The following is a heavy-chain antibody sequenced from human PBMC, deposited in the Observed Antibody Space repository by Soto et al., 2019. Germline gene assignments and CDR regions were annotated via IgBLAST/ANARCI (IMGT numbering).Heavy chain of an antibody. CDR1: GYTFSSYA. Sequence: QVHLVQSGAEVRKPGASVKVSCKASGYTFSSYAMHWVRQAPGQRLAWMGWINAGYGNTKSSQKFQDRVTISRDTSASTAYMELTRLRSEDTAVYYCARDTGDGTFDFWGQGTLVTVSS. D-gene: IGHD7-27*01. V-gene: IGHV1-3*01. J-gene: IGHJ4*02. CDR2: INAGYGNT. CDR3: ARDTGDGTFDF.